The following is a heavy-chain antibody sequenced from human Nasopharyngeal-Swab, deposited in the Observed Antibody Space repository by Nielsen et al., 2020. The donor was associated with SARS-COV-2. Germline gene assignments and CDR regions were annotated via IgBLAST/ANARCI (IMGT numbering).Heavy chain of an antibody. V-gene: IGHV2-5*02. CDR2: TYWAGDI. D-gene: IGHD3-10*01. CDR3: AHSRGFGELFPYYSDN. J-gene: IGHJ4*02. CDR1: GFSLTSTGVG. Sequence: SGPTLVKPTQTLTLTCTFSGFSLTSTGVGVGWIRQSPGKALEWLAVTYWAGDIYYSPSLKTRLAMNKDASKNQVVLTMTDMDPVDTATYFCAHSRGFGELFPYYSDNWGQGILVTVSS.